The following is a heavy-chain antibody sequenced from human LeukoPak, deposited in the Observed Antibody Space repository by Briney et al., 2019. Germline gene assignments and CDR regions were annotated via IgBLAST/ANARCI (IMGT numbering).Heavy chain of an antibody. V-gene: IGHV3-23*01. J-gene: IGHJ4*02. Sequence: GGSLRLSCAASGFTFSRYAMSWVRQAPGKGLEWVSGSGSGGSTYYADSVKGRFTISRDNSKNTLFLQMNSLRAEDTAVYYCAKDFWSGYYPNYWGQGTLVTVSS. CDR1: GFTFSRYA. D-gene: IGHD3-3*01. CDR2: SGSGGST. CDR3: AKDFWSGYYPNY.